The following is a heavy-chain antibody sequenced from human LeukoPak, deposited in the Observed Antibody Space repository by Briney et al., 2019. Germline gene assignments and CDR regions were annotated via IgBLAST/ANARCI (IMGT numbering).Heavy chain of an antibody. Sequence: SETLSLTCAVYGGSFSGYYWSWIRQPPGKGLEWIGEINHSGSTNYNPSLKSRVTISVDTSKNQFSLKLSSVTAADTAVYYCARGNSNYDGRNWFDPWGQGTLVTVSS. V-gene: IGHV4-34*01. CDR3: ARGNSNYDGRNWFDP. CDR2: INHSGST. J-gene: IGHJ5*02. D-gene: IGHD4-11*01. CDR1: GGSFSGYY.